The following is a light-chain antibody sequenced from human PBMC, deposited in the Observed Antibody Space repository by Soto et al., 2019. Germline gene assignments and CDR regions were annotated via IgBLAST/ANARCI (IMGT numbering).Light chain of an antibody. V-gene: IGKV3-11*01. Sequence: EIVLTQSPATLSLSPGERATLSCRASQGVSSYLAWYQQKPGQAPRLLIYDASNKATGIPARFSGSGSGTDFTLTISSLEPEDFAVYYCQHRSSWPLTFGGGTKV. J-gene: IGKJ4*01. CDR1: QGVSSY. CDR3: QHRSSWPLT. CDR2: DAS.